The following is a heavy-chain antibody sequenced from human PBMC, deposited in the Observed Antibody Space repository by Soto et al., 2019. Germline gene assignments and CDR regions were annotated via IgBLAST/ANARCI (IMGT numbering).Heavy chain of an antibody. Sequence: SETLSLLSEVSGDSVSNRTHFWIWIRQPPGKGLEWFGFLYYGGTNSNPYLQSRLNIYLASSMPQLSLNLSSVTAAATAFYDCVREIGLTARPDDKYYYYTLDVWVQFTTVTVTS. J-gene: IGHJ6*02. V-gene: IGHV4-61*01. D-gene: IGHD3-22*01. CDR3: VREIGLTARPDDKYYYYTLDV. CDR2: LYYGGT. CDR1: GDSVSNRTHF.